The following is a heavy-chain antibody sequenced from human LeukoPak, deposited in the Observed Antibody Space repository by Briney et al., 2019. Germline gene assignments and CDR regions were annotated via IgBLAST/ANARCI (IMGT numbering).Heavy chain of an antibody. CDR3: AKGIGPYSSSWGADY. CDR2: ISYDGSNK. D-gene: IGHD6-13*01. Sequence: GGSLRLSCAASGFTFSSYGMHWVRQAPGKGLEWVAVISYDGSNKYYADSVKGRFTISRDNSKNTLYLQMNSLRAEDTAVYYCAKGIGPYSSSWGADYWGQGTLVTVSS. CDR1: GFTFSSYG. J-gene: IGHJ4*02. V-gene: IGHV3-30*18.